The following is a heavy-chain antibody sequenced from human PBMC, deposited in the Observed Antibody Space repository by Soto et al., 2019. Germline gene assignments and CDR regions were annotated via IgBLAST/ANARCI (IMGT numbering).Heavy chain of an antibody. CDR1: GFTFSSYA. V-gene: IGHV3-23*01. D-gene: IGHD3-22*01. CDR2: ISGSGGST. Sequence: EVQLLESGGGLVQPGGSLRLSCAASGFTFSSYAMSWVRQAPGKGLEWVSAISGSGGSTYYADSVKGRFTISRDNSKNTLYLQMNSLRAEDTAVYYCAKDRPPYYDSSGYFDYWGQGTLVTVSS. CDR3: AKDRPPYYDSSGYFDY. J-gene: IGHJ4*02.